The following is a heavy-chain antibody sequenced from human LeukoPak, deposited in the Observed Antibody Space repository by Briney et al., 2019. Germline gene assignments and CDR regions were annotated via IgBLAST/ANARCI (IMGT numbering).Heavy chain of an antibody. Sequence: GRSLRLSCAASGFTFDDYAMHWVRHAPGKGLEWVPGISWNSGSIGYADSVKGRFTISRDNAKNSLYLQMNSLRAEDTALYYCAKGSYDFYYYGMDVWGQGTTVTVSS. CDR2: ISWNSGSI. J-gene: IGHJ6*02. CDR3: AKGSYDFYYYGMDV. V-gene: IGHV3-9*01. D-gene: IGHD3-3*01. CDR1: GFTFDDYA.